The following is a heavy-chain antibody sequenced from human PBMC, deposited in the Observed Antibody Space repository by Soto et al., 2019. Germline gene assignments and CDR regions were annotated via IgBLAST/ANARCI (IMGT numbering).Heavy chain of an antibody. V-gene: IGHV4-4*02. CDR1: GDSVSSPYY. D-gene: IGHD6-19*01. CDR2: VFHTGTT. CDR3: ARSAGWYAVHS. J-gene: IGHJ4*02. Sequence: QVQLQESGPGLVKPSGTLSLTCAVSGDSVSSPYYWCWVRQPPGKGLEWIGEVFHTGTTSYNPSRRSRVTTSMAKSIIQFSLDLSCVTAADTAVYYCARSAGWYAVHSWGPGTLVIVSS.